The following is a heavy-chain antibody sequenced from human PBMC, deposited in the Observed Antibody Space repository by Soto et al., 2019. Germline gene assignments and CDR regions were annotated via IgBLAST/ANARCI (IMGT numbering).Heavy chain of an antibody. V-gene: IGHV3-15*01. CDR2: TRSKTDGGTT. J-gene: IGHJ4*02. CDR1: GFTFSNAW. CDR3: TPEARRGVLRFWEWLLSGY. D-gene: IGHD3-3*01. Sequence: EVQLVESGGGLVKPGGSLRLSCAASGFTFSNAWMSWVRQAPGKGLEWVGRTRSKTDGGTTDYAAPVKGRFTISRDDSKNTLYMQMNSLKTEATDVYYCTPEARRGVLRFWEWLLSGYWGQGTLVTVSS.